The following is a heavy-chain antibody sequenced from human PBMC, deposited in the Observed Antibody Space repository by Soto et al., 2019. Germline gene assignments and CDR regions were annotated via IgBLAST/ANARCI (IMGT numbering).Heavy chain of an antibody. J-gene: IGHJ5*02. CDR3: AKGGYSGYDLYP. CDR2: ISYDGSNN. D-gene: IGHD5-12*01. CDR1: GFTFSSYG. V-gene: IGHV3-30*18. Sequence: QVQLVESGGGVVQPGRSLRLSCAASGFTFSSYGMHWVRQAPGKGLEWVAVISYDGSNNYYADSVKGRCTNSRYNSENTVYLQMNSLRAEDTAVYYCAKGGYSGYDLYPWGQGTQVTVSS.